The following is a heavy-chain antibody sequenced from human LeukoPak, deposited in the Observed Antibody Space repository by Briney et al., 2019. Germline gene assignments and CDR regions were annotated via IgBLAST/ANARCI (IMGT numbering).Heavy chain of an antibody. CDR3: ARPRPDYYDSSGYDYYYYMDV. J-gene: IGHJ6*03. V-gene: IGHV3-53*01. CDR1: GFTLSSNY. Sequence: GGSLRLSCAASGFTLSSNYMSWVRQAPGKGLEWVSVIYSGGSTYYAESVTGGFTISRDNSKNTLYLQMNSLRAEDTAVYYCARPRPDYYDSSGYDYYYYMDVWGKGTTVTVSS. D-gene: IGHD3-22*01. CDR2: IYSGGST.